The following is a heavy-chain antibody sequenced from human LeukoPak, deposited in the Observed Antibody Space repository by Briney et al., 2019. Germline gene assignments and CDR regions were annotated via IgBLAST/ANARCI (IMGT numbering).Heavy chain of an antibody. CDR3: ASKPLTSSIAAVDH. V-gene: IGHV4-4*07. J-gene: IGHJ4*02. D-gene: IGHD6-13*01. Sequence: SETLSLTCTISGGSISSYYWSWIRQPAGKGLEWIGRIYTSGSTNYNPSLKGRVTMSVDTSKNQFSLKLTSVTAADTAVYYCASKPLTSSIAAVDHWGQGTLVTVSS. CDR1: GGSISSYY. CDR2: IYTSGST.